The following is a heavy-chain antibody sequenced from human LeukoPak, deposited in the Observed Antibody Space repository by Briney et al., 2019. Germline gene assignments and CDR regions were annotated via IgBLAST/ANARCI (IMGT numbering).Heavy chain of an antibody. J-gene: IGHJ4*02. CDR1: GGSLSSYY. D-gene: IGHD5-24*01. CDR3: ARGRWLQSYFDY. Sequence: PWGTLSLTCTVSGGSLSSYYWSWIRQPPGKGLEWIGYISYTGSDNYNPSLKSRVSISVDTTKSHFSLRLSSVTAADTAVYYCARGRWLQSYFDYWGQGTLVTVSS. V-gene: IGHV4-59*01. CDR2: ISYTGSD.